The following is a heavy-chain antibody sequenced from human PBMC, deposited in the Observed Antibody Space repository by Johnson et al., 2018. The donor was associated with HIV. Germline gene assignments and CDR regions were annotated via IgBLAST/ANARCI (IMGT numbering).Heavy chain of an antibody. V-gene: IGHV3-11*04. J-gene: IGHJ3*02. CDR3: ARDQTIQLWSDAFDI. CDR2: IYSGGTT. CDR1: GFSFSDYY. Sequence: QVQLVESGGGLVKPGGSLRLSCAASGFSFSDYYMSWIRQAPGKGLEWVSVIYSGGTTYYADSVKGRFTISRDNAKKSLYLQMNSLRAEETAVYYCARDQTIQLWSDAFDIWGQGTMVTVSS. D-gene: IGHD5-18*01.